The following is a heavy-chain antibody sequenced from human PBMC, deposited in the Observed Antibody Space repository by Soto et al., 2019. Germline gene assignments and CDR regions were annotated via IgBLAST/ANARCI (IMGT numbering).Heavy chain of an antibody. V-gene: IGHV1-3*01. J-gene: IGHJ4*02. CDR3: ARDPKTSGGQHWAFNYFDS. D-gene: IGHD7-27*01. CDR2: INGGTDNI. Sequence: VASVKVSCKASGYTFTTYTLHWVRQAPVQSLEWMGWINGGTDNIRLSQKFQRRVTMTRDTSATTVYMELSGLASEDAAVYYCARDPKTSGGQHWAFNYFDSWGQGTLVTVSS. CDR1: GYTFTTYT.